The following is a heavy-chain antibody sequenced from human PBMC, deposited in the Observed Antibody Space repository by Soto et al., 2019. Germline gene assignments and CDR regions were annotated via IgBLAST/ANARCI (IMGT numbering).Heavy chain of an antibody. Sequence: SVKVSCKASGGTFSNYPISWVRQAPGQGLEWMGGIIPKFGTANYAQKFQGRVTITADESTSTAYMELSSLRSDDTAVFYCARDTREITRVRGVIPDYQYHMDVWGQ. CDR3: ARDTREITRVRGVIPDYQYHMDV. J-gene: IGHJ6*02. D-gene: IGHD3-10*01. CDR2: IIPKFGTA. V-gene: IGHV1-69*13. CDR1: GGTFSNYP.